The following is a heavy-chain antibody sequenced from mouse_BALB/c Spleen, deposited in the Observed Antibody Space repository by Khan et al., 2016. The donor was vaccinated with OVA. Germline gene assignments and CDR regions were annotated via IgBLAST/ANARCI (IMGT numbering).Heavy chain of an antibody. V-gene: IGHV3-8*02. Sequence: EVQLQESGPSPVKPSQTLSLTCSVTGDFITSGYWCWIRKFTGNKLEYMGNIIYSGRTYYNQSPKSRISITRHTSKNQYALQFNSVTTEDTATSYCARSTYRFAFVYWGQGTLVTVSA. CDR2: IIYSGRT. D-gene: IGHD2-14*01. CDR1: GDFITSGY. J-gene: IGHJ3*01. CDR3: ARSTYRFAFVY.